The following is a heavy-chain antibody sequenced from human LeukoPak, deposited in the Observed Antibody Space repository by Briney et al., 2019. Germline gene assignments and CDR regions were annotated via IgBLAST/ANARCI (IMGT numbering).Heavy chain of an antibody. V-gene: IGHV3-21*04. CDR2: ISSSSSYI. CDR1: GFTFSSYS. D-gene: IGHD3-10*01. CDR3: ANLPSGADTYYYYGMDV. J-gene: IGHJ6*02. Sequence: AGGSLRLSCAASGFTFSSYSMNWVRQAPGKGLEWVSSISSSSSYIYYADSVKGRFTISRDNSKNTLYLQMNSLRAEDTAVYYCANLPSGADTYYYYGMDVWGQGTTVTVSS.